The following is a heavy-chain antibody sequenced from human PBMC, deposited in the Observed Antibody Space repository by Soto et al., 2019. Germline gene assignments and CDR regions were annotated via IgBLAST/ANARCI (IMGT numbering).Heavy chain of an antibody. V-gene: IGHV3-7*01. Sequence: EVQLVESEGGLVQPGGSLRLSCAASGFTFSSYWMTWVRQAPGKGLEWVANIKQDGSEKYYVDSVKGRFTISRDNAKNSLYLQMDSLRAEDTAVYYCAREEGIAAYSLDYWGQGTLVTVSS. CDR3: AREEGIAAYSLDY. CDR2: IKQDGSEK. D-gene: IGHD6-13*01. J-gene: IGHJ4*02. CDR1: GFTFSSYW.